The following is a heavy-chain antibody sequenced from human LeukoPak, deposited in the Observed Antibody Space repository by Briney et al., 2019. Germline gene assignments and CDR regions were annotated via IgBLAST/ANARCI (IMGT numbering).Heavy chain of an antibody. D-gene: IGHD6-13*01. Sequence: GGTLRLSCAASGLSLSSYAMHGVSQAPGKGGEGVADIWYDGSTKNYEDSVKGRFTISRDNSKNTLYLQMNSLRVEVTAVYYCARTGQSSSWYIPHFDYWGQGQWSPS. CDR1: GLSLSSYA. V-gene: IGHV3-33*01. J-gene: IGHJ4*02. CDR2: IWYDGSTK. CDR3: ARTGQSSSWYIPHFDY.